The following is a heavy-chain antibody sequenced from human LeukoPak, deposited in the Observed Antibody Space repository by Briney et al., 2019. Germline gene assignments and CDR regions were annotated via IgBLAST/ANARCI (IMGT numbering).Heavy chain of an antibody. D-gene: IGHD3-16*02. Sequence: ASVKVSYKASGYTFTSCGIMWVRQAPGQGREGLGWISAYNGNANYAQKLQGRVTMTTDTSTSTAYMERRSLRSDDTAVYHCARSISDYVWGSYPRDAFDIWGQGTMVTVPS. CDR1: GYTFTSCG. CDR2: ISAYNGNA. CDR3: ARSISDYVWGSYPRDAFDI. V-gene: IGHV1-18*01. J-gene: IGHJ3*02.